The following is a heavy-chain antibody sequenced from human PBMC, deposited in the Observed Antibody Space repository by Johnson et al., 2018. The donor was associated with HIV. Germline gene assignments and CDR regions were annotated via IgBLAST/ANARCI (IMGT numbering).Heavy chain of an antibody. V-gene: IGHV3-11*04. Sequence: VQLVESGGGLVQSGGSLRLSCAASGFTFSDYYMSWIRQAPGKGLEWVSYISSSGSTIYYADSVKGRFTISRDNAKNSLYLQMSSLRAEDTAVYYCAKPAAAARDAFDIWGQGTMVTVSS. D-gene: IGHD6-13*01. J-gene: IGHJ3*02. CDR2: ISSSGSTI. CDR3: AKPAAAARDAFDI. CDR1: GFTFSDYY.